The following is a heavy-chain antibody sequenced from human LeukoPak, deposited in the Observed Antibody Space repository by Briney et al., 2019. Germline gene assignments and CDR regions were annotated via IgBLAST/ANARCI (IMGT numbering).Heavy chain of an antibody. CDR2: IRYDGSNK. D-gene: IGHD6-19*01. Sequence: PGGSLRLSCAASGFTFSSYGMHWVRQAPGKGLEWVAFIRYDGSNKYYADSVKGRFTISRDNSKNTLYLQMNSLRAEDTAVYYCAKKAYSSGWSRYYYMDVWGKGTTVTVSS. V-gene: IGHV3-30*02. J-gene: IGHJ6*03. CDR1: GFTFSSYG. CDR3: AKKAYSSGWSRYYYMDV.